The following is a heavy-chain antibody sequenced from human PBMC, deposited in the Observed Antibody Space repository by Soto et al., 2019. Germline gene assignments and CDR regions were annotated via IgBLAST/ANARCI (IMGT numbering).Heavy chain of an antibody. CDR3: VRDAYNRDAFDI. Sequence: DVQLVESGGGLVKPGGSLRLSCAASGFNFITFSMNWVRQAPGKGLGWVSSIRASSSSIYYAESVKGRFTVSRDNAKNSLYLQMNSLTADDTALYYCVRDAYNRDAFDIWGHGTTVTVSS. D-gene: IGHD1-20*01. CDR1: GFNFITFS. J-gene: IGHJ3*02. CDR2: IRASSSSI. V-gene: IGHV3-21*01.